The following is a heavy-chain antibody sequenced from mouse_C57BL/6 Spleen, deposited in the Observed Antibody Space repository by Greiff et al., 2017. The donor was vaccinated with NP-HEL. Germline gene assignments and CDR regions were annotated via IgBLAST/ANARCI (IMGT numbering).Heavy chain of an antibody. CDR3: ARDYGSSYCYAMDY. J-gene: IGHJ4*01. D-gene: IGHD1-1*01. V-gene: IGHV1-22*01. Sequence: EVKVVESGPELVKPGASVKMSCKASGYTFTDYNMHWVKQSHGKSLEWIGYINPNNGGTSYNQKFKGKATLTVNKSSSTAYMELRSLTSEDSAVYYCARDYGSSYCYAMDYWGQGTSVTVSS. CDR2: INPNNGGT. CDR1: GYTFTDYN.